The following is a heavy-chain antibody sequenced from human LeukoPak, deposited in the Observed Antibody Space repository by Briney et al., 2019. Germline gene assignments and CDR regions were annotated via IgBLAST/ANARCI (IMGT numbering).Heavy chain of an antibody. J-gene: IGHJ4*02. D-gene: IGHD4-11*01. V-gene: IGHV4-4*07. Sequence: PSETLSLTCTVSGGSISYYYWNWIRQPAGKGLEWIGRIYTSGRTYYNPSLKSRVSMSVDTSKNQFSLKLSSVTAADTAVYYCARLSTVTTSFDYWGQGTLATVSS. CDR2: IYTSGRT. CDR3: ARLSTVTTSFDY. CDR1: GGSISYYY.